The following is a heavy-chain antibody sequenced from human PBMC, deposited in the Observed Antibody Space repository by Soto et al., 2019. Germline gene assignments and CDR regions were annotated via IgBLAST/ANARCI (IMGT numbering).Heavy chain of an antibody. J-gene: IGHJ4*02. CDR3: ARHGATSPDGGWSPYFDY. V-gene: IGHV4-59*08. CDR1: GGSISSYY. CDR2: IYYSGST. D-gene: IGHD6-19*01. Sequence: SETLSLTCTVSGGSISSYYWSWIRQPPGKGLEWIGYIYYSGSTNYNPSLKSRVTISVDTSKNQFSLKLSSVTAADTAVYYCARHGATSPDGGWSPYFDYWGQGTLVTVSS.